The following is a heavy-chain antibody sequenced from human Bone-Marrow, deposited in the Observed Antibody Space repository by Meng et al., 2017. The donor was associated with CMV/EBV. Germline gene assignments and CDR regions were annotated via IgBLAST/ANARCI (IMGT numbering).Heavy chain of an antibody. CDR3: AREGSGYCGMDV. CDR2: MYYSGST. Sequence: SETLSLTCTVSGGSISSYYWSWIRQPPGKGLEWIGYMYYSGSTDYNPSLKSRVTISVDTSKNQFSLKLSSVTAADTAVYYCAREGSGYCGMDVWGQGTTVTVSS. CDR1: GGSISSYY. J-gene: IGHJ6*02. V-gene: IGHV4-59*01.